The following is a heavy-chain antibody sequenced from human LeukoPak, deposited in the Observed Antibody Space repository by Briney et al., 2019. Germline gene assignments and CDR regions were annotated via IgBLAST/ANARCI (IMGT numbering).Heavy chain of an antibody. V-gene: IGHV3-9*03. CDR3: AEDLYDFWSGYTIDY. Sequence: SLRLSCAASGFTFDDYAMHWVRQAPGKGLEWVSGISWNSGSIGYADSVKGRFTISRDNAKNSLYLQMNSLRAEDMALYYCAEDLYDFWSGYTIDYWGQGTLVTVSS. D-gene: IGHD3-3*01. J-gene: IGHJ4*02. CDR1: GFTFDDYA. CDR2: ISWNSGSI.